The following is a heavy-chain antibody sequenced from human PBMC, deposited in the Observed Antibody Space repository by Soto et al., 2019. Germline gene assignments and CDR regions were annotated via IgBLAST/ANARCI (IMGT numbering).Heavy chain of an antibody. V-gene: IGHV1-2*02. D-gene: IGHD3-3*01. CDR1: GYTFTGYY. CDR2: INPNSGGT. CDR3: ARDRLRFLEWLPNLHYYYGMDV. Sequence: ASVKVSCKASGYTFTGYYMHWVRQAPGQGLEWMGWINPNSGGTNYAQKFQGRVTMTRDTSISTAYMGLSRLRSDDTAVYYCARDRLRFLEWLPNLHYYYGMDVWGQGTTVTVSS. J-gene: IGHJ6*02.